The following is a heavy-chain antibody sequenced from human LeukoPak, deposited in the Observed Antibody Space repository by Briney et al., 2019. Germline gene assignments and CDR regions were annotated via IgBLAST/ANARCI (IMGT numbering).Heavy chain of an antibody. V-gene: IGHV1-18*01. CDR3: ARAGYIGIYDGFDI. CDR1: GYTFTSYG. D-gene: IGHD1-26*01. J-gene: IGHJ3*02. Sequence: ASVKVSCKASGYTFTSYGISWVRQAPGQGLEWRGWISAYNGNTNYAQKLQGRVTMTTDTSTSTADMELRSLRSDDTAVYYCARAGYIGIYDGFDIWGQGTMVTVSS. CDR2: ISAYNGNT.